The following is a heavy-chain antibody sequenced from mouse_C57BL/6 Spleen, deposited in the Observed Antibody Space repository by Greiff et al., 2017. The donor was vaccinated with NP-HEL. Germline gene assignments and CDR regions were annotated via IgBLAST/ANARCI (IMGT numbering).Heavy chain of an antibody. Sequence: QVQLQQPGAELVKPGASVKLSCKASGYTFTSYWMQWVKQRPGQGLEWIGEIDPSDSYTNYNQKFKGKATLTVDTSSSTAYMQLSSLTSEDSAVYYCARGNYRFYYAMDYWGQGTSVTVSS. CDR2: IDPSDSYT. CDR3: ARGNYRFYYAMDY. D-gene: IGHD2-1*01. J-gene: IGHJ4*01. CDR1: GYTFTSYW. V-gene: IGHV1-50*01.